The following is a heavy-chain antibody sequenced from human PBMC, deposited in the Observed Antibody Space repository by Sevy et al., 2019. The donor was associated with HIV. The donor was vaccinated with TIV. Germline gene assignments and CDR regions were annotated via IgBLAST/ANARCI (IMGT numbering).Heavy chain of an antibody. CDR3: ARDAADDSGSGYPLYNWFDP. D-gene: IGHD3-3*01. CDR1: GGSISSYY. CDR2: IYTSGST. J-gene: IGHJ5*02. Sequence: SETLSLTCTVSGGSISSYYWSWIRQPAGKGLEWIGRIYTSGSTNYNPSLKSRVTMSVDTSKNQFSLKLSSVTAADTAVYYCARDAADDSGSGYPLYNWFDPWGQGTLVTVSS. V-gene: IGHV4-4*07.